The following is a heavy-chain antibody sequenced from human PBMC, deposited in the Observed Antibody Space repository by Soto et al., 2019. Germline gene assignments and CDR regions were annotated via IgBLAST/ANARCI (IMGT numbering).Heavy chain of an antibody. Sequence: SVKVSCKASGGTFSSYTISWVRQAPGQGLEWMGRIIPILGIANYAQKFQGRVTITADKSTSTAYMELSSLRSEDTAVYYCARMDIAAAGINWFDPWGQGTLVTVSS. CDR3: ARMDIAAAGINWFDP. J-gene: IGHJ5*02. CDR1: GGTFSSYT. D-gene: IGHD6-13*01. V-gene: IGHV1-69*02. CDR2: IIPILGIA.